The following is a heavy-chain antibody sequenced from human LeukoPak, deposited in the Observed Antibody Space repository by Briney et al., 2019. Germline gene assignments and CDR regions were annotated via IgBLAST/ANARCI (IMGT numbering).Heavy chain of an antibody. D-gene: IGHD6-13*01. CDR3: ARQCSSWYGEVYYYYMDV. CDR2: INPNNGGT. V-gene: IGHV1-2*02. CDR1: EYTFTDYL. J-gene: IGHJ6*03. Sequence: ASVKVSCKPSEYTFTDYLLHWVRQAPGQGRGWMGWINPNNGGTNYAQKFQGRVTMTRDTSISTAYMELSRLRSDDTAVYYCARQCSSWYGEVYYYYMDVWGKGTTVTISS.